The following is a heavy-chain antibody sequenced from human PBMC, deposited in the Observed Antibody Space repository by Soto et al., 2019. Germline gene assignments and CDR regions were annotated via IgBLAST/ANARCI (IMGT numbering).Heavy chain of an antibody. D-gene: IGHD3-10*01. J-gene: IGHJ5*01. Sequence: QVQLVESGGGVVQPGRTLRLSCAASGFTFSSYPIHWVRQAPGKGLEWVGSISYDGTSEDFADSLRGRFTPSRDNSKNMLWLQMNSLRSEDTAVYYCLRDYSGWFDFWGQGTLVTVSS. CDR1: GFTFSSYP. V-gene: IGHV3-30-3*01. CDR2: ISYDGTSE. CDR3: LRDYSGWFDF.